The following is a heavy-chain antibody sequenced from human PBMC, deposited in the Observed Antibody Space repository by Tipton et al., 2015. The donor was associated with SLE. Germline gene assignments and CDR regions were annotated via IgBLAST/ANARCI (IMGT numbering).Heavy chain of an antibody. D-gene: IGHD3-16*01. J-gene: IGHJ4*02. V-gene: IGHV4-34*01. CDR2: INHSGST. CDR3: ARSSIASGGGYFDY. Sequence: TLSLTCAVYGGSFSGYYWSWIRQPPGKGLEWIGEINHSGSTNYNPSLKSRVTISVDTSKNQFSLKLSSVTAADTAVYYCARSSIASGGGYFDYWGQGTLVTVSS. CDR1: GGSFSGYY.